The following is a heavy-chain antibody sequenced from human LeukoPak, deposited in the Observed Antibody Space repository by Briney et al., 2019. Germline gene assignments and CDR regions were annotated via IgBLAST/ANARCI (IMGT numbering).Heavy chain of an antibody. D-gene: IGHD4-17*01. CDR1: GYTSTNYG. CDR2: ISAYNGNT. CDR3: ARGGITVTTGTDYYYYYMDV. J-gene: IGHJ6*03. Sequence: ASVKVSCKASGYTSTNYGIGWVRQAPGQGLEWMGWISAYNGNTNYAQKLQGRVTMTTDTSTSTAYMELRSLRSDDTAVYYCARGGITVTTGTDYYYYYMDVWGKGTTVTVSS. V-gene: IGHV1-18*01.